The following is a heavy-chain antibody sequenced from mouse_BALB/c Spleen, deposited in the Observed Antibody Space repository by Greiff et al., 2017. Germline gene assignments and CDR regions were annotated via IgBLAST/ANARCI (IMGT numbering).Heavy chain of an antibody. V-gene: IGHV5-6*02. D-gene: IGHD2-14*01. Sequence: DVQLVESGGDLVKPGGSLKLSCAASGFTFSSYGMSWVRQTPDKRLEWVATISSGGSYTYYPDSVKGRFTISRDNAKNTLYLQMSSLKSEDTAMYYCARRGYDEYYFDYWGQGTTLTVSS. CDR3: ARRGYDEYYFDY. CDR1: GFTFSSYG. J-gene: IGHJ2*01. CDR2: ISSGGSYT.